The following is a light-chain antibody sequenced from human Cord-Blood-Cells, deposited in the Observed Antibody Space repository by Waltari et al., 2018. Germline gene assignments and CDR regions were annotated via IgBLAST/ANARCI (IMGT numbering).Light chain of an antibody. CDR1: SSNIGSNY. Sequence: QSVLTQPPSASGTPGQRVTISCSGSSSNIGSNYVYWYQQIPGTAPKLLIYRNNQRPSGVPDRFSGSKSGTSASLAISGLRSEDEADYYCVAWDDSLSGLYVFGTGTKVTVL. J-gene: IGLJ1*01. CDR2: RNN. CDR3: VAWDDSLSGLYV. V-gene: IGLV1-47*01.